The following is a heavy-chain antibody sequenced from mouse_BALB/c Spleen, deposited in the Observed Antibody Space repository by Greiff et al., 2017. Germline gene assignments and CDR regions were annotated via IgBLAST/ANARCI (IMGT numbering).Heavy chain of an antibody. J-gene: IGHJ2*01. CDR2: INPSSGYT. D-gene: IGHD2-4*01. CDR1: GYTFTSYT. CDR3: ARSTIITADY. Sequence: QVQLQQSGAELARPGASVKLSCKASGYTFTSYTMHWVKQRPGQGLEWIGYINPSSGYTNYNQKFKDKATLTADKSSSTAYMQLSSLTSEDYAVYYCARSTIITADYWGQGTTLTVSS. V-gene: IGHV1-4*01.